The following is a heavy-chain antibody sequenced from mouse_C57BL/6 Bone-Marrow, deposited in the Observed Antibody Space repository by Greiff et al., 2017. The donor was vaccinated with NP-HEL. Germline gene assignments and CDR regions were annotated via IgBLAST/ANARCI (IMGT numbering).Heavy chain of an antibody. V-gene: IGHV1-54*01. CDR3: ARRITTVVAPYFDY. J-gene: IGHJ2*01. CDR1: GYAFTNYL. Sequence: QVQLQQSGAELVRPGTSVKVSCKASGYAFTNYLIEWVKQRPGQGLEWIGVINPGSGGTNYNEKFKGKATLTADKSSSTAYMQLSSLTSEDSAVYFCARRITTVVAPYFDYWGQGTTLTVSS. D-gene: IGHD1-1*01. CDR2: INPGSGGT.